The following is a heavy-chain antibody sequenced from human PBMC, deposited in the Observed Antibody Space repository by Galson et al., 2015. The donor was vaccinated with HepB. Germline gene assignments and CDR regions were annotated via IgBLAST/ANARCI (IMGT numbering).Heavy chain of an antibody. Sequence: SVKVSCKASGGTFSSYAISWVRQAPGQGLEWMGRIIPILGIANYAQKFQGRVTITADKSTSTAYMELSSLRSEDTAVYYCARDHSYYYDSSGYAWFDPWGQGTLVTVSS. V-gene: IGHV1-69*04. J-gene: IGHJ5*02. D-gene: IGHD3-22*01. CDR1: GGTFSSYA. CDR2: IIPILGIA. CDR3: ARDHSYYYDSSGYAWFDP.